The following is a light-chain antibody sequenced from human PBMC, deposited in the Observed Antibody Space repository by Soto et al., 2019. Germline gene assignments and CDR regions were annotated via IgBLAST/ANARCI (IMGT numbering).Light chain of an antibody. CDR1: QSVSSSY. CDR2: GAS. CDR3: QQNGSSPPWT. J-gene: IGKJ1*01. Sequence: EIVLTQSPGTLSLSPGERATLSCRASQSVSSSYLAWYQQKPGQAPSLIIYGASSRATGIPARFSGRGSGTVFPLTSSILQHENFALYYCQQNGSSPPWTFGQGTKVEIK. V-gene: IGKV3-20*01.